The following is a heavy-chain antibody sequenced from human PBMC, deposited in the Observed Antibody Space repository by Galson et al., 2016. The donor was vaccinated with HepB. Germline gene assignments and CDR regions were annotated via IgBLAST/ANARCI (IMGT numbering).Heavy chain of an antibody. CDR2: ISASGGCT. V-gene: IGHV3-23*01. J-gene: IGHJ4*02. CDR1: GFSFTSSA. D-gene: IGHD5-12*01. Sequence: FLRLSCAASGFSFTSSAISCFRQPPRKGLVWVSAISASGGCTYYAHSVKGRFTVSRDNSKNTLFLQMNSLRAEDTAVYYCAKATLVATISEFDYWGQGTLVTVSS. CDR3: AKATLVATISEFDY.